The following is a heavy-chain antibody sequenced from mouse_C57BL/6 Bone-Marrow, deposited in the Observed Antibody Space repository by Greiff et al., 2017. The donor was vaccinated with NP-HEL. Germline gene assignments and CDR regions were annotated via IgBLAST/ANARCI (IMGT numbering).Heavy chain of an antibody. V-gene: IGHV1-64*01. CDR3: ARPYYVYVPFAY. CDR2: IHPNSGST. D-gene: IGHD2-9*01. J-gene: IGHJ3*01. Sequence: VQLQQPGAELVKPGASVKLSCKASGYTFTSYWMHWVKQRPGQGLEWIGMIHPNSGSTNYNEKFKSKATLTVDKSSSTAYMQLSSLTSEDSAVYYCARPYYVYVPFAYWGQGTLVTVSA. CDR1: GYTFTSYW.